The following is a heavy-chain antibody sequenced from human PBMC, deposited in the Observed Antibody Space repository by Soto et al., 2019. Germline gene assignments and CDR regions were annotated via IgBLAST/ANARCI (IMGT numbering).Heavy chain of an antibody. CDR3: ARDKGVLGITVDN. CDR2: IIPLFGSA. Sequence: QVQLVQSGADVKKPGSSVKVSCKASGVTFSTSALNWVRQAPGQGLEWMGGIIPLFGSANYAQKFQGRVTITADKSTSTVYMDLTSLRSEDTAVYFCARDKGVLGITVDNWGQGTLLTVSS. D-gene: IGHD3-10*01. J-gene: IGHJ4*02. CDR1: GVTFSTSA. V-gene: IGHV1-69*06.